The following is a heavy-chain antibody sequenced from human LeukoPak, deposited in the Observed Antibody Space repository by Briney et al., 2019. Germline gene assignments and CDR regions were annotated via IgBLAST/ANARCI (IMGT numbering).Heavy chain of an antibody. V-gene: IGHV7-4-1*02. Sequence: EASVKVSCKASGYSFTTYAMTWVRQAPGQGLEWMGWINTNTGNPTYAQGFTGQFVFSLDTSVSTAYLQISSLKAEDTAVYYCARELLITRTWFDPWGQGTLVTVSS. CDR2: INTNTGNP. CDR1: GYSFTTYA. CDR3: ARELLITRTWFDP. J-gene: IGHJ5*02. D-gene: IGHD3-22*01.